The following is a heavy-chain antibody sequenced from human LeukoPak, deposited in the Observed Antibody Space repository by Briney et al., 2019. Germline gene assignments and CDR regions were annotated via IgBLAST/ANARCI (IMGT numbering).Heavy chain of an antibody. J-gene: IGHJ5*02. CDR3: ARTTVVMSNWFDP. CDR1: GGSISSYY. V-gene: IGHV4-59*01. Sequence: PSETLSLTCTVSGGSISSYYWSWIRQPPGKGLEWIGYIYYSGSTNYNPSLKSRVTISVDTSKNQFSLKLSSVTAADTAVYYCARTTVVMSNWFDPWGQGTLVTVSS. D-gene: IGHD4-17*01. CDR2: IYYSGST.